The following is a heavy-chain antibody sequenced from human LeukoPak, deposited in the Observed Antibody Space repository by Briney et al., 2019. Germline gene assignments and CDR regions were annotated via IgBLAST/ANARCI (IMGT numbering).Heavy chain of an antibody. CDR3: ARDAPAGGKPEYFFDY. J-gene: IGHJ4*02. CDR1: GFTFSTYS. Sequence: PGGSLRLSCAASGFTFSTYSMNWVRQAPGKGLEWVSHIGRGTTYADSVKGRFTISRDNGKNSVYLQMNSLRAEDTAVYYCARDAPAGGKPEYFFDYWGQGTLVTVSS. CDR2: IGRGTT. V-gene: IGHV3-48*04.